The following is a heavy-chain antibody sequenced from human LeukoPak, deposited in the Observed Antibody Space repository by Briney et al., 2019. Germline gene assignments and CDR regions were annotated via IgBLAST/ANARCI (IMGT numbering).Heavy chain of an antibody. D-gene: IGHD1-26*01. CDR2: ISSSSSYI. J-gene: IGHJ4*02. CDR3: ARSPSGNSGSYLH. Sequence: PGGSLRLSCAASGFTFSSYSMSWVRQAPGKGLEWVSSISSSSSYIYYADSVKGRFTISRDNAKNSLYLQMNSLRAEDTAVYYCARSPSGNSGSYLHWGQGTLVTVSS. V-gene: IGHV3-21*01. CDR1: GFTFSSYS.